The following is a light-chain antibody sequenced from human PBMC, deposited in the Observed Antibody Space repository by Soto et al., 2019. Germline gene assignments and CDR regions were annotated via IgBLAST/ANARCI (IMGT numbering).Light chain of an antibody. V-gene: IGLV1-40*01. CDR2: GNN. J-gene: IGLJ2*01. CDR1: SSNIGAGYD. Sequence: QSVLTQPPSVSGAPGQRVTISCTGSSSNIGAGYDVHWYQQLPGTAPNLLIYGNNNRPSGVPDRFSGSKSVTSASLAITGLQAEDEADYFCQSYDSSLSGSVVFGGGTKLTVL. CDR3: QSYDSSLSGSVV.